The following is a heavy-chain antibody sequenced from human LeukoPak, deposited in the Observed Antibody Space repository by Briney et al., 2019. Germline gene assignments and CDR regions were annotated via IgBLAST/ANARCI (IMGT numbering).Heavy chain of an antibody. V-gene: IGHV3-74*01. CDR3: AKDGNSYGPPTQIDY. Sequence: PGGSLRLSCAASGFTFNTYWMHWVRQAPGKGLVWVSRINNDGSDVNYADSVKGRFTISRDNSKNTLYLQMNSLRAEDTAVYYCAKDGNSYGPPTQIDYWGQGTLVTVSS. J-gene: IGHJ4*02. CDR1: GFTFNTYW. D-gene: IGHD5-18*01. CDR2: INNDGSDV.